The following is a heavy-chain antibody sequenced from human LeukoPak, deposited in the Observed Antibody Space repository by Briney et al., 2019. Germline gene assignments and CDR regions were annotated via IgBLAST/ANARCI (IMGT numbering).Heavy chain of an antibody. CDR1: GGSFSGYY. V-gene: IGHV4-34*01. CDR3: ARLAITMVRGVIVPYYYYYMDV. J-gene: IGHJ6*03. Sequence: PSETLSLTCAVYGGSFSGYYLSWIRQPPGKGLEWIGEINHSGSTNYNPSLKSRVTISVDTSKNQFSLKLSSVTAADTAVYYCARLAITMVRGVIVPYYYYYMDVWGKGTTVTISS. CDR2: INHSGST. D-gene: IGHD3-10*01.